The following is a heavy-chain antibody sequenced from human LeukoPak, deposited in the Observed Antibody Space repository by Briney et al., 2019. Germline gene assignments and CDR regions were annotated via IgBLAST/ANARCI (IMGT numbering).Heavy chain of an antibody. V-gene: IGHV3-30-3*01. CDR2: ISYDGSTT. Sequence: GGSLRLSCAASGFTFNNYAIHWVRQAPGKGLEWVTAISYDGSTTYFADSVKGRFTISRDNSENTVYLQMNSLRAEDTAVYYCARDPKGGNWIFDSWGQGTLVTVSS. D-gene: IGHD1-1*01. CDR3: ARDPKGGNWIFDS. J-gene: IGHJ4*02. CDR1: GFTFNNYA.